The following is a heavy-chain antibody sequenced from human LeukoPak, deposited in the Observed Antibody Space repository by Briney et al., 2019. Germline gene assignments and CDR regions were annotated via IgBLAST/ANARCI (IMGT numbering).Heavy chain of an antibody. J-gene: IGHJ4*02. D-gene: IGHD2-2*01. CDR1: GYTFTGYY. CDR2: INPNSGDT. CDR3: ARDARHCTSSSCYSFYLDS. V-gene: IGHV1-2*02. Sequence: GASVKVSCKASGYTFTGYYIHWVRQAPGQGLDWMGWINPNSGDTKYAQKFQGRVTMTRDTSITTAYMELSRLRSDDTAVYYCARDARHCTSSSCYSFYLDSWGQGTLVTISS.